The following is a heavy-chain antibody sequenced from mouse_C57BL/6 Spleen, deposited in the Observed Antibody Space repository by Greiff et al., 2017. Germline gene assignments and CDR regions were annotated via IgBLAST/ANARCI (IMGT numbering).Heavy chain of an antibody. CDR2: IDPSDSET. D-gene: IGHD1-3*01. Sequence: QVQLQQSGAELVRPGSSVKLSCKASGYTFTSYWMHWVKQRPIQGLEWIGNIDPSDSETHYNQKFKDKATLTVDKSSSTAYMQLSSLTSEDSAVYYCASNNSKGWYVDVWGTEATVTVSS. CDR3: ASNNSKGWYVDV. CDR1: GYTFTSYW. V-gene: IGHV1-52*01. J-gene: IGHJ1*03.